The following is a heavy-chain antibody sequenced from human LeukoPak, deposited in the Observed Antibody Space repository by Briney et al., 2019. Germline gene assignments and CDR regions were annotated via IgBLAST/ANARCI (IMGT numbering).Heavy chain of an antibody. CDR3: AKDTRYYYGSGDYFDY. Sequence: GGSLRLSCAASGFTFDDYGMSWVRHAPGKGLEWVSGINWNGGSTGYADSVKGRFTISRDNAKNTLYLQMNSLRAEDTAVYYCAKDTRYYYGSGDYFDYWGQGTLVTVSS. D-gene: IGHD3-10*01. CDR2: INWNGGST. V-gene: IGHV3-20*04. J-gene: IGHJ4*02. CDR1: GFTFDDYG.